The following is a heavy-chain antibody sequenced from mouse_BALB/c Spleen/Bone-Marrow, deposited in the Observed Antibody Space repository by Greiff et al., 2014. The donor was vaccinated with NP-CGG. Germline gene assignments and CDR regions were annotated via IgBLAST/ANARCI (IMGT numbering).Heavy chain of an antibody. J-gene: IGHJ2*01. D-gene: IGHD1-1*01. CDR3: ARYYYGSSYFDY. Sequence: EVQLQQSGAELVKPRASVKLSCTASGFNIKDTYMHWVKQRPEQGLEWIGRIDPANGNTKYDPKFQGKATITADTSSNTAYLQHSSLTSEDTAVYYCARYYYGSSYFDYWGQGTTLTVSS. V-gene: IGHV14-3*02. CDR2: IDPANGNT. CDR1: GFNIKDTY.